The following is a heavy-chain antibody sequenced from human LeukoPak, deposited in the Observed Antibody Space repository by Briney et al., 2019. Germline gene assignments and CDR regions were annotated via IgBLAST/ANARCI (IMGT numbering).Heavy chain of an antibody. J-gene: IGHJ4*02. V-gene: IGHV3-23*01. CDR2: ISGSGGST. CDR1: GFTFSSYA. Sequence: GGSLRLSCAASGFTFSSYAMSWVRQAPGKGLEWVSAISGSGGSTYYADSVKGRFTFSRDNSKNTLYLQMNSLRAEDTAVYYCAKAGSRYDSNLGWGQGTLVTVSS. D-gene: IGHD3-22*01. CDR3: AKAGSRYDSNLG.